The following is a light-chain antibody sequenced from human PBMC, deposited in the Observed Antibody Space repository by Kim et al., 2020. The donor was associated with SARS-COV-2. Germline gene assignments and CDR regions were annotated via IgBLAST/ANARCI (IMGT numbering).Light chain of an antibody. V-gene: IGLV1-47*01. CDR2: KTF. CDR1: RSNIGRDY. Sequence: GQRVTISCSGGRSNIGRDYVSWYQQLPGTTPKLLIYKTFQRPSGVPDRFSGSKSGTSASLTISGLRSEDEADYYCAAWDDTTNSYVFGPGTKVTVL. CDR3: AAWDDTTNSYV. J-gene: IGLJ1*01.